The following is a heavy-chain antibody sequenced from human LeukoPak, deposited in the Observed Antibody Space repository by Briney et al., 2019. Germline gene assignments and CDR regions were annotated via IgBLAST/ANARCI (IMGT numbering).Heavy chain of an antibody. V-gene: IGHV3-23*01. Sequence: AGGSLTFSCAAYGFTCSSYAMSWLRQAPGNGLEWVSAISGSGSSTYYADSVKGRFTISRDNSKNTLYLQMNSLRAEDTAVYYCAKGIYSSGWSYFDYWGHGTLVTVSS. CDR1: GFTCSSYA. CDR2: ISGSGSST. J-gene: IGHJ4*01. D-gene: IGHD6-19*01. CDR3: AKGIYSSGWSYFDY.